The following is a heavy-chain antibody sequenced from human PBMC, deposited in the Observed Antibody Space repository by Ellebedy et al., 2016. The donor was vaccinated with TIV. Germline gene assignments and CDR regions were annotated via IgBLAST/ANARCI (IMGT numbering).Heavy chain of an antibody. CDR2: IRSDGSAK. CDR3: AKGAYPVPTFMAV. D-gene: IGHD4-17*01. CDR1: GFTTSG. J-gene: IGHJ6*02. Sequence: GEPLKISCAASGFTTSGMHWVRQAPGKGLEWVAFIRSDGSAKYYADSVKGRFTISRDSSKNTLYLEMSSLRTEDTALYYCAKGAYPVPTFMAVWGQGTTVTVSS. V-gene: IGHV3-30*02.